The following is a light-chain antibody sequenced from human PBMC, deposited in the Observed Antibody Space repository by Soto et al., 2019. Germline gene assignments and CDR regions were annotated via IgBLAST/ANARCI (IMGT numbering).Light chain of an antibody. Sequence: QSALTQPASVSGSPGQSITISCTGTSSYFGYYKLVAWYQQHPGKAPKLIIYEGSKRPSGVSNRFSGSKSVNTASLTISGLQAEDEADYYCCSYAGSRVFGGGTKVTVL. J-gene: IGLJ2*01. CDR1: SSYFGYYKL. CDR2: EGS. CDR3: CSYAGSRV. V-gene: IGLV2-23*01.